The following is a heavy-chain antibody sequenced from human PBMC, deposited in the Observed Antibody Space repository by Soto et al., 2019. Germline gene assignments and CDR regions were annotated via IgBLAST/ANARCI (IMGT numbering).Heavy chain of an antibody. CDR1: GYTFTSYD. CDR2: MNPNSGNT. CDR3: ARKSYSYGYLLGYYYYGMDV. V-gene: IGHV1-8*01. Sequence: VKVSCKASGYTFTSYDINWVRQATGQGLEWMGWMNPNSGNTGYAQKFQGRVTMTRNTSISTAYMELSSLRSEDTAVYYCARKSYSYGYLLGYYYYGMDVWGQGTTVTVSS. J-gene: IGHJ6*02. D-gene: IGHD5-18*01.